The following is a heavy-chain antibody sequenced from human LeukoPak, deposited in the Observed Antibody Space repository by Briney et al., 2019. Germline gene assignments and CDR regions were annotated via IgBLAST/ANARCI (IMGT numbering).Heavy chain of an antibody. CDR1: GGSISSSSYY. D-gene: IGHD3-22*01. CDR2: IYHSGST. V-gene: IGHV4-39*07. Sequence: PSETLSLTCTVSGGSISSSSYYWGWIRQPPGKGLEWIGSIYHSGSTYYSPSLKSRVTISVDTSKNQFSLKLSSVTAADTAVYYCARPSSVVAFDIWGQGTMVTVSS. CDR3: ARPSSVVAFDI. J-gene: IGHJ3*02.